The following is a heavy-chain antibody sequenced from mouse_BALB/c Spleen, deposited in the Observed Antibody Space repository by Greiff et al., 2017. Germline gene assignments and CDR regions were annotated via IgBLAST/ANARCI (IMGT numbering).Heavy chain of an antibody. Sequence: EVMLVESGGGLVKPGGSLKLSCAASGFTFSSYAMSWVRQTPEKRLEWVASISSGGSTYYPDSVKGRFTISRDNARNILYLQMSSLRSEDTAMYYCASFYSNYYFDYWGQGTTLTVSS. CDR2: ISSGGST. J-gene: IGHJ2*01. V-gene: IGHV5-6-5*01. CDR1: GFTFSSYA. D-gene: IGHD2-1*01. CDR3: ASFYSNYYFDY.